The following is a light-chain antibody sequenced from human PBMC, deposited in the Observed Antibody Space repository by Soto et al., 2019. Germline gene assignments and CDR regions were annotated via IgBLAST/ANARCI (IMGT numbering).Light chain of an antibody. Sequence: EIVLTQSPATLSLSPGDRATLSCRASQSVSSYLAWYQQKPGQAPRLLIYDASNRAAGIPARFSGSVSGTDFTLTITSLEPEDFAVYYCQQRSNWASTFFGGTKVEIK. CDR3: QQRSNWAST. J-gene: IGKJ4*01. CDR1: QSVSSY. V-gene: IGKV3-11*01. CDR2: DAS.